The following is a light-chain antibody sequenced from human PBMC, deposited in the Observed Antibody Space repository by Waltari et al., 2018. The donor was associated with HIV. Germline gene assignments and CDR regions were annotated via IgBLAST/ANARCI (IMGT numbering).Light chain of an antibody. V-gene: IGLV2-14*01. CDR2: EVS. CDR3: SSFRSGSTLVV. CDR1: SSDVGGYNY. Sequence: QSALTQPASVSGSPGQSITISCTGTSSDVGGYNYVSWYPQYPGQAPKLMIYEVSFRPSGVSNRFSGSKSGNTSSLTISGLQAEDEAEYYCSSFRSGSTLVVFGGGTKLTVL. J-gene: IGLJ2*01.